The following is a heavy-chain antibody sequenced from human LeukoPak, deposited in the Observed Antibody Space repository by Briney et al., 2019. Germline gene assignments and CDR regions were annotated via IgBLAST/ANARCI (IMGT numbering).Heavy chain of an antibody. CDR3: ARPVMYSSGPFDY. V-gene: IGHV1-2*05. D-gene: IGHD6-19*01. CDR1: GYTFSDYY. J-gene: IGHJ4*02. CDR2: TNPKSGGT. Sequence: ASVKVSCKASGYTFSDYYMYWVRQAPGQGLEWMGRTNPKSGGTSYAQKFQGRVTMTRDTSISTAYMELSRLTSDDTVVYYCARPVMYSSGPFDYWGQGTLVTVSS.